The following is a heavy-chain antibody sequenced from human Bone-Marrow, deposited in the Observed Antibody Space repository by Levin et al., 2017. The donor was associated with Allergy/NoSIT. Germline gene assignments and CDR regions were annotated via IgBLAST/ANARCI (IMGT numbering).Heavy chain of an antibody. Sequence: GGSLRLSCAASGFTFTSYAMSWVRQAPGKGLEWVSVISGSGGSTYYADSVKGRFTISRDNSKNTLYLQMNSLRAEDTAVYYCAQGGWYPDYWGQGTLVTVSS. J-gene: IGHJ4*02. D-gene: IGHD6-19*01. CDR3: AQGGWYPDY. CDR1: GFTFTSYA. V-gene: IGHV3-23*01. CDR2: ISGSGGST.